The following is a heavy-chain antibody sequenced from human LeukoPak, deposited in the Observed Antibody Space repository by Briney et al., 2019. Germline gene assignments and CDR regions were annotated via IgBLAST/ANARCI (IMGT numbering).Heavy chain of an antibody. Sequence: GGSLRLSRAASGFTVSTVYMTWVRQAPGKGLEWVSVIYGGPTAYYADSVKDRFTISRDNPKNTLNLQMNSLRSEDTAVYYCAREIGQLGGAFDIWGQGTRVTVSS. CDR3: AREIGQLGGAFDI. CDR1: GFTVSTVY. CDR2: IYGGPTA. V-gene: IGHV3-53*01. J-gene: IGHJ3*02. D-gene: IGHD7-27*01.